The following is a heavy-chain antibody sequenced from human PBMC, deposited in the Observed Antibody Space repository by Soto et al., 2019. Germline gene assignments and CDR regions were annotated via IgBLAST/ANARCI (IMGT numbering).Heavy chain of an antibody. CDR1: GGSFSGYY. Sequence: PSETLSLTSAVYGGSFSGYYCSWIRQPPGKGLEWIGEINHSGSTNYNPSLKSRVTISVDTSKNQFSLKLSSVTAADTAVYYCARGTMVRGVIGYYYYGMDVWGQGTTVTVSS. CDR3: ARGTMVRGVIGYYYYGMDV. D-gene: IGHD3-10*01. J-gene: IGHJ6*02. CDR2: INHSGST. V-gene: IGHV4-34*01.